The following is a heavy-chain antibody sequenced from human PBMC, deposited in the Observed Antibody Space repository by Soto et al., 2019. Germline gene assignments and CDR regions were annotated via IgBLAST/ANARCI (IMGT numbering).Heavy chain of an antibody. D-gene: IGHD1-20*01. CDR3: ARDYNWNGGMDV. CDR1: GGSISSYY. V-gene: IGHV4-59*01. CDR2: IYYSGST. J-gene: IGHJ6*02. Sequence: QVQLQESGPGLVKPSETLSLTCTVSGGSISSYYWSWIRQPPGKGLEWIGYIYYSGSTNYNPSLKRRVTISVDTSKNQFSLKLSSVTAADTAVYYCARDYNWNGGMDVWGQGTTVTVSS.